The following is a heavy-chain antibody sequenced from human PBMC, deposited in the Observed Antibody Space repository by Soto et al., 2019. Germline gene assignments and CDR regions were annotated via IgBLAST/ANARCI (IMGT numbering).Heavy chain of an antibody. D-gene: IGHD6-19*01. CDR3: ARERQWRDGGFDY. J-gene: IGHJ4*02. CDR1: GFTLGTYS. CDR2: ISSTSSTI. V-gene: IGHV3-48*02. Sequence: GGSLRLSCEVSGFTLGTYSMNWVRQAPGKGLEWISYISSTSSTIFYADSVLGRFTISRDNAKNSLYLQMNSLRDEDTAVYFCARERQWRDGGFDYWGQGILVTVSS.